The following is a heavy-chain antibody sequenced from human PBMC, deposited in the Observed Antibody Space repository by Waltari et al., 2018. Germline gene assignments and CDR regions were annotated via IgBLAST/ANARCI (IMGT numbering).Heavy chain of an antibody. D-gene: IGHD1-26*01. CDR3: AREWERDSDDAFDI. J-gene: IGHJ3*02. CDR2: INSDGSST. Sequence: EVQLVESGGGLVQPGGSLRLSCAASGFPFSSYWMHWVRQAPGKGLVGVSRINSDGSSTSYADSVKGRFTISRDNAKNTLYLQMNSLRAEDTAVYYCAREWERDSDDAFDIWGQGTMVTVSS. CDR1: GFPFSSYW. V-gene: IGHV3-74*01.